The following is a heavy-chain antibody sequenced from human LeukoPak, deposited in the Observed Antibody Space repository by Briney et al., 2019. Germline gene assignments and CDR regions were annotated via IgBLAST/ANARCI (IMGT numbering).Heavy chain of an antibody. V-gene: IGHV3-53*01. CDR2: IYSGDNT. J-gene: IGHJ4*02. Sequence: GGSLRLSCAASGFTVSNNYMSWVRQAPGKGLEWVSIIYSGDNTYYAGSVRGRSTISRDNSKNTVYLQMQSLRAEDTAVYFCARDRYFPRDQFDYWGQGTLVTVSS. D-gene: IGHD2-2*01. CDR1: GFTVSNNY. CDR3: ARDRYFPRDQFDY.